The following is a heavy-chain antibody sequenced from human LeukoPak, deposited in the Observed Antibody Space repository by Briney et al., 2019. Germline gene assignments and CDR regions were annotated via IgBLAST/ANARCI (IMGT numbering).Heavy chain of an antibody. CDR2: IYPSGST. J-gene: IGHJ4*02. CDR1: GGSISTYY. D-gene: IGHD3-10*01. V-gene: IGHV4-4*07. Sequence: SGTLSLTCTVSGGSISTYYWSWIRQPAGKGLEWIGRIYPSGSTNYSPSLKSRVTMSVDTSKNQFSLKLSSVTAADTAVYYCASGHLRFGGYFDYWGQGTLVTVSS. CDR3: ASGHLRFGGYFDY.